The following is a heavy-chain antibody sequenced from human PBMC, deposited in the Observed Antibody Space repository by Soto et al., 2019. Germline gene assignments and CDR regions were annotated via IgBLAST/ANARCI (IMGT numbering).Heavy chain of an antibody. Sequence: SETLSLTCAFYGGSFSGYYWTLIRQPPGTGLEWIGEINHSGSTNYNPSLKSRVTISVDTSKNQFSLKLTSVTAANTAVYYCARDKRDLRFLEWSYYFDYWGQGTLVTVSS. CDR2: INHSGST. J-gene: IGHJ4*02. CDR3: ARDKRDLRFLEWSYYFDY. D-gene: IGHD3-3*01. V-gene: IGHV4-34*01. CDR1: GGSFSGYY.